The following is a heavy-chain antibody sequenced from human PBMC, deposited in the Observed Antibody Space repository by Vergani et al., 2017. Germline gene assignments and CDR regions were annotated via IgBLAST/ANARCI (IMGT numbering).Heavy chain of an antibody. Sequence: QVQLVQSGAEGKKPGSSVKVSCKASGCTFSSYAISWVRQAPGQGLEWMGGIIPIFGTANYAQKFQGRVTITADESTSTAYMELSRLRSEDTAVYYCARSKAGSHPAYYYYMDVWGRGTTVTVSS. CDR3: ARSKAGSHPAYYYYMDV. J-gene: IGHJ6*03. CDR1: GCTFSSYA. V-gene: IGHV1-69*01. CDR2: IIPIFGTA. D-gene: IGHD3-10*01.